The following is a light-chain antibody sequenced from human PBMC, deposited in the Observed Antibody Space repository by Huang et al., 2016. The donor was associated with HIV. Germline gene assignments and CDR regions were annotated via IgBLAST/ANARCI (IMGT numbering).Light chain of an antibody. CDR2: GAS. CDR1: QSVSSN. Sequence: EQVMTQSPATLSVAPGESATLSCRAIQSVSSNLACYQQKPGQAPSLLIYGASTRAPGFPSRFSGSRSGTEFTLTISSLQSEDFVVYYCQQYNNWPPLTFGGGTKVEIK. V-gene: IGKV3-15*01. J-gene: IGKJ4*01. CDR3: QQYNNWPPLT.